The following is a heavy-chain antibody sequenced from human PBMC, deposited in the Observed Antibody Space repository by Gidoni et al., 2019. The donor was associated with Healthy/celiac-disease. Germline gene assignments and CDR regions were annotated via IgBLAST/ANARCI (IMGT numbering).Heavy chain of an antibody. CDR2: IYHSGST. J-gene: IGHJ5*02. D-gene: IGHD2-15*01. CDR3: ARKLYCSGGSCDSNNWFDP. CDR1: GGSLSSRHW. Sequence: QVQLQESGPGLVKPSGTLSLTCAVSGGSLSSRHWWSWVRQPPGKGLEWIGEIYHSGSTNYNPSLKSRVTISVDKSKNQFSLKLSSVTAADTAVYYCARKLYCSGGSCDSNNWFDPWGQGTLVTVSS. V-gene: IGHV4-4*02.